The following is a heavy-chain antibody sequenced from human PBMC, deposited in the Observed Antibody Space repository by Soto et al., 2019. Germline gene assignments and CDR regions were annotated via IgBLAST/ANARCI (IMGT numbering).Heavy chain of an antibody. CDR1: GYTFTDYW. D-gene: IGHD6-13*01. CDR2: IYPGDSDT. Sequence: GESLKISCKGSGYTFTDYWIGWVRQLPGKGLEWMGIIYPGDSDTRYSPSFQGQVTITADKSTSTAYLQWNTLKASDTAMYYCARHSSIVRCYYCAMDVWGQGTTVTVSS. V-gene: IGHV5-51*01. CDR3: ARHSSIVRCYYCAMDV. J-gene: IGHJ6*02.